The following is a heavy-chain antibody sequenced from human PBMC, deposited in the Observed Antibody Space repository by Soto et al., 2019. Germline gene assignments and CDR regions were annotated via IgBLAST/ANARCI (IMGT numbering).Heavy chain of an antibody. Sequence: EIHLLESGGGLVQPGGSLRLSCAVSGFTFNNYAMTWVRQAPGKGLEWVSAISDSGGSTYYADSVKGRFTISRDSSKNTIYLQTNSLRSEDTAIYYCAEDLRGYSYDKRDWYFDLWGRGTLVTVSS. D-gene: IGHD5-18*01. J-gene: IGHJ2*01. CDR2: ISDSGGST. CDR1: GFTFNNYA. CDR3: AEDLRGYSYDKRDWYFDL. V-gene: IGHV3-23*01.